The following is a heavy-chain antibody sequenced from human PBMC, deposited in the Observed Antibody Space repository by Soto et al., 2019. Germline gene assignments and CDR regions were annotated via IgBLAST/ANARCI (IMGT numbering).Heavy chain of an antibody. CDR1: GGSISSYY. D-gene: IGHD4-17*01. CDR3: ASTVTPGAENYFDY. Sequence: PSETLSLTCTVSGGSISSYYWSWIRQPPGKGLEWIGYIYYSGGTNYNPSLKSRVTISVDTSKNQFSLKLSSVTAADTAVYYCASTVTPGAENYFDYWGQGTLVTVSS. V-gene: IGHV4-59*01. J-gene: IGHJ4*02. CDR2: IYYSGGT.